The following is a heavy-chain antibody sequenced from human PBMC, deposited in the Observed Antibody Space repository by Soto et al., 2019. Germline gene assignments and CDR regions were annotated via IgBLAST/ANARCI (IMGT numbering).Heavy chain of an antibody. CDR2: INHSGST. Sequence: QVQLQQWGAGLLKPSETLSLTCAVYGGSFSGYYWSWIRQPPGKGLEWIGEINHSGSTNYNPSLKSRVTISVDTSKNPFSLKLSSVTAADTAVYYCARGTGWGSYRQARYYYMDVWGKGTTVTVSS. V-gene: IGHV4-34*01. J-gene: IGHJ6*03. D-gene: IGHD3-16*02. CDR1: GGSFSGYY. CDR3: ARGTGWGSYRQARYYYMDV.